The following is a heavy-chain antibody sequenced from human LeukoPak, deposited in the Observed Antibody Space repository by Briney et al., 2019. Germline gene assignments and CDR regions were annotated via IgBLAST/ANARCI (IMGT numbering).Heavy chain of an antibody. CDR1: GYTFTGYY. CDR3: ARSSNRLN. CDR2: INPNSGGT. J-gene: IGHJ4*02. V-gene: IGHV1-2*02. D-gene: IGHD2-2*01. Sequence: ASVKVSCKASGYTFTGYYIHWVRQAPGQGLEWMGWINPNSGGTNYAQKFQGRVTMTRDTSTSTVYMELSRLRSDDTAVYFCARSSNRLNWGQGTLVTVAS.